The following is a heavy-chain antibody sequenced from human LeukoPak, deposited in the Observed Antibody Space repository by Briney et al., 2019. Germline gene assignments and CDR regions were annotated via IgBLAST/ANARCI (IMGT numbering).Heavy chain of an antibody. V-gene: IGHV3-30*02. CDR3: ASPALTKITIFGVVNTPY. CDR2: IRYDGSNK. J-gene: IGHJ4*02. D-gene: IGHD3-3*01. CDR1: GFTFSSYG. Sequence: GGSLRLPCAASGFTFSSYGMHWVRQAPGKGLEWVALIRYDGSNKYYADSVKGRFTISRDNSKNTLYLQMNSLRAEDTAVYYCASPALTKITIFGVVNTPYWGQGTLVTVSS.